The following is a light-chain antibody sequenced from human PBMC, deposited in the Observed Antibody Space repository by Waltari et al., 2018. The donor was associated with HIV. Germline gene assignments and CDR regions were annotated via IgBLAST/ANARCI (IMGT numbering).Light chain of an antibody. Sequence: QSALTQPRSVSGSPGQSVTISCTGTSSDVGGYTFVSWYQHHPGKAPKLLISYVTYRPSGVPDRFPGSKAGNTASLTISGLQDEDEADYYCCSYSGSDTLYVFGTGTEVTVL. CDR2: YVT. V-gene: IGLV2-11*01. CDR1: SSDVGGYTF. J-gene: IGLJ1*01. CDR3: CSYSGSDTLYV.